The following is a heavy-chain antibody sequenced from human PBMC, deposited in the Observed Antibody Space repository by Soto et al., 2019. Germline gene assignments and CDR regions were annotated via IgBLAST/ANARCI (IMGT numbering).Heavy chain of an antibody. D-gene: IGHD2-8*02. Sequence: SETLSLTCTVSGDSISSYYWSWIRQPPGKGLEWIGYIDHSGSTNYNPSLKSRVTISADTSKNQLSLKLSSMTAGDTAVYYCARDNPSRYCTGHRCYYYHGMDVWGQGTTVTVSS. V-gene: IGHV4-59*01. CDR3: ARDNPSRYCTGHRCYYYHGMDV. J-gene: IGHJ6*02. CDR2: IDHSGST. CDR1: GDSISSYY.